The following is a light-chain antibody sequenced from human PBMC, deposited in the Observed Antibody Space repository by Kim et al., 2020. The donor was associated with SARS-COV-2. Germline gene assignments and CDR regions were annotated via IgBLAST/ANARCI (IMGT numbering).Light chain of an antibody. CDR1: QSVSSSY. J-gene: IGKJ2*03. CDR3: QHYGNSPYS. V-gene: IGKV3-20*01. CDR2: GAS. Sequence: LSPGERATLPGRARQSVSSSYLAWFQQKPGQAPRLLIYGASRRATGIPDRFSGSGSGTDFSLTISRLEPEDFAVYYCQHYGNSPYSFGQGTKLEI.